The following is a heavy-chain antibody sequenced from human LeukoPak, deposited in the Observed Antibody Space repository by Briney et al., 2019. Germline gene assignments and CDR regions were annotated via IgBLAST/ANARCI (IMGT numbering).Heavy chain of an antibody. CDR1: GGSFGGYY. D-gene: IGHD2-2*01. CDR2: INHSGST. Sequence: SETLSLTCAVYGGSFGGYYWSWIRQPPGKGLEWIGEINHSGSTNYNPSLKSRVTISVDTSKNQFSLKLSSVTAADTAVYYCASLNCSSTSCYLIDYWGQGTLVTVSS. V-gene: IGHV4-34*01. CDR3: ASLNCSSTSCYLIDY. J-gene: IGHJ4*02.